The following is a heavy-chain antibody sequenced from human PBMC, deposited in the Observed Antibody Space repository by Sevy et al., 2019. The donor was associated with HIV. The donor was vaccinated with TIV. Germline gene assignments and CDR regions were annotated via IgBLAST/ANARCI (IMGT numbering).Heavy chain of an antibody. CDR2: ISDSSYTK. CDR3: ARSGGYSFGYWDY. CDR1: AFTFSSYS. J-gene: IGHJ4*02. V-gene: IGHV3-48*02. Sequence: GGSLRLSCAASAFTFSSYSMNWVRQAPGKGLEWVSYISDSSYTKHYADSVKGRFTISRDNSKNSLYLQMNSLRDEDTAVYYCARSGGYSFGYWDYWVQGTLVTVSS. D-gene: IGHD5-18*01.